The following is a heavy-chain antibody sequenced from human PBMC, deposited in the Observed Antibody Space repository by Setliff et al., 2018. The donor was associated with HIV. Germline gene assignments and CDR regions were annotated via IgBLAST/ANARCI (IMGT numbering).Heavy chain of an antibody. Sequence: SETLSLTCTVSGDSINKYYWSWIRQPPGKGLEWIGYVYISGNTMYNPSLKSRVTISADTSKNQFSLNLNSVTAADTAVYYCASRVWGWGYRVWGQGTLVTVSS. CDR1: GDSINKYY. V-gene: IGHV4-4*09. J-gene: IGHJ4*02. CDR3: ASRVWGWGYRV. D-gene: IGHD7-27*01. CDR2: VYISGNT.